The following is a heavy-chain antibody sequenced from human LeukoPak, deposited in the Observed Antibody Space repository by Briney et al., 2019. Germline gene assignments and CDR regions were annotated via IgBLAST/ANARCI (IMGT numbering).Heavy chain of an antibody. Sequence: GRSLRLSCAASGFTFSGSAMHWVRQASGKGLEWVGRIRSKANSYATAYAASVKGRFTISRDDSKNTAYLQMNSLKTEDTAVYYCTSPRANSSGYPYYFDYWGQGTLVTVSS. J-gene: IGHJ4*02. D-gene: IGHD3-22*01. CDR2: IRSKANSYAT. V-gene: IGHV3-73*01. CDR1: GFTFSGSA. CDR3: TSPRANSSGYPYYFDY.